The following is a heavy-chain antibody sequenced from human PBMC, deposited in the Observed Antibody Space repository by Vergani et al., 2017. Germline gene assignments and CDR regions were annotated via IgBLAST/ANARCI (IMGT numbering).Heavy chain of an antibody. Sequence: EVQLVESGGGLVKPGGSLRLSCAASGFTFSSYSMNWVRQAPGTGLEWVSSISSSSSYKNYADSVKGRFTISRDNSKNSLYLQMNSLRTEDTAVYYCAIDGRAMTNAGGMDFWGQGTTVTVSS. CDR1: GFTFSSYS. J-gene: IGHJ6*02. CDR2: ISSSSSYK. V-gene: IGHV3-21*01. CDR3: AIDGRAMTNAGGMDF. D-gene: IGHD5-18*01.